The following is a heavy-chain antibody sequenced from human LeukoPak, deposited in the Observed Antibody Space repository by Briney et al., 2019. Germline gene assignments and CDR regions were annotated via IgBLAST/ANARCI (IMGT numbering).Heavy chain of an antibody. Sequence: PSGTLSLTCAVSGGSISSSNWWSWVRQPPGKGLEWIGEIYHSGSTNYNPSLKSRVTISVDKSKNQFSLKLSSVTAADTAVYYCARVSYDFWSGYYKRGNWFDPWGQGTLVTVSS. J-gene: IGHJ5*02. D-gene: IGHD3-3*01. CDR3: ARVSYDFWSGYYKRGNWFDP. CDR2: IYHSGST. V-gene: IGHV4-4*02. CDR1: GGSISSSNW.